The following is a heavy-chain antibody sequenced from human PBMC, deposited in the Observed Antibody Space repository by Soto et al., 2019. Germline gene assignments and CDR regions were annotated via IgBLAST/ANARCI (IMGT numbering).Heavy chain of an antibody. V-gene: IGHV3-33*01. CDR3: ARAVISSGWSYYFDY. D-gene: IGHD6-19*01. J-gene: IGHJ4*02. CDR2: IWYDGSNK. CDR1: GFTFSSYG. Sequence: GGSLRLSCAASGFTFSSYGMHWVRQAPGKGLEWVAVIWYDGSNKYYADSVKGRFTISRDNSKNTLYLQMNSLRAEDTAVYYCARAVISSGWSYYFDYWGQGTLVTVSS.